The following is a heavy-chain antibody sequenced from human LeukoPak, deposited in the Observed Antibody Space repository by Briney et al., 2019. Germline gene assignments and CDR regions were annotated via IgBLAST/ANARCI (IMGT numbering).Heavy chain of an antibody. CDR1: GYSFTSYA. D-gene: IGHD5-24*01. CDR2: ITPSGGT. CDR3: ARDRYGDGFAHLDY. Sequence: ASMKVACKASGYSFTSYAINWVRQAPGQGLEWMGWITPSGGTNYPQKFQGRVAITWDTSITTAYMDLSRLTSDDTAVYYCARDRYGDGFAHLDYWGQGALVTVSS. V-gene: IGHV1-2*02. J-gene: IGHJ4*02.